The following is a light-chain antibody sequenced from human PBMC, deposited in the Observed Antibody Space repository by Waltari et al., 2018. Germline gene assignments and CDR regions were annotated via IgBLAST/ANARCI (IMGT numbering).Light chain of an antibody. CDR2: RND. Sequence: QSVLTQPPSASGTPGQRVTISCSGSGSNIGGNYLYWYQQFPGSAPKLLMYRNDQRPSGVPDRFSGSKSGTSGSLAISGLRSEDEADYYCAAWDGSLSGWLFGGGTKLTVL. V-gene: IGLV1-47*01. CDR3: AAWDGSLSGWL. CDR1: GSNIGGNY. J-gene: IGLJ3*02.